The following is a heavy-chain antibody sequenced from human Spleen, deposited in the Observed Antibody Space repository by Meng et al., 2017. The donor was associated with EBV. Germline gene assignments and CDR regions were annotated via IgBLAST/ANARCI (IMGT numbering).Heavy chain of an antibody. J-gene: IGHJ4*02. CDR3: ARDSGGNPGYFDN. V-gene: IGHV3-21*06. CDR1: GVGFRIAS. D-gene: IGHD4-23*01. CDR2: ISDGSSYR. Sequence: VQLVDSGGCLGETAVSLRLSCAASGVGFRIASMNWVRQAPGKGLEWVASISDGSSYRDYSDSVQGRFTISRDNSKNALYLQMNSLRVEDTGVYYCARDSGGNPGYFDNWGRGTLVTVSS.